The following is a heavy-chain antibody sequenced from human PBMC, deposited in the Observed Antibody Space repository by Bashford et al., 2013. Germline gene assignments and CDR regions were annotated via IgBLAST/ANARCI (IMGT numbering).Heavy chain of an antibody. D-gene: IGHD5-24*01. Sequence: SETLSSPALSMVGPFSGYYWSWIRQPPRKGLEWIGYSFYSGITNYNPSLTSRVTMSLDTSKNQFSLDLGSVTAADTAVYYCARGRDGINFLPFYFDYWGQGALVTVSS. J-gene: IGHJ4*02. CDR1: VGPFSGYY. CDR3: ARGRDGINFLPFYFDY. CDR2: SFYSGIT. V-gene: IGHV4-59*02.